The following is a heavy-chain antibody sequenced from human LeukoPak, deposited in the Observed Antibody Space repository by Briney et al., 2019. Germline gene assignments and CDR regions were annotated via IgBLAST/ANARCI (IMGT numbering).Heavy chain of an antibody. CDR3: AKDVRGGGGGMDV. D-gene: IGHD3-16*01. Sequence: GGSLRLSCAASGFTFSTYAMTWVRQAPGKGLEWVSLISDSGANKHYADSVKGRFTISRDDSKNTVSLQMNSLRAEDTAVYYCAKDVRGGGGGMDVWGQGTPVTVSS. V-gene: IGHV3-23*01. CDR1: GFTFSTYA. CDR2: ISDSGANK. J-gene: IGHJ6*02.